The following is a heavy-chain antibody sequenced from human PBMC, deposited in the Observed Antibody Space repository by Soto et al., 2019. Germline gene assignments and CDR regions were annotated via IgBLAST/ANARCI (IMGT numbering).Heavy chain of an antibody. Sequence: EVQLLESGGGLVQPGGSLRLSCAASGFTFSSYAMSWVRQAPGKGLEWVSAISGSGGSTYYADSVKGRFTISRDNSKNPPYMPMNSLGAENTAGYFCAKEQGGVAGFYSYYGMDVWGQGTTVTVSS. CDR1: GFTFSSYA. D-gene: IGHD6-19*01. V-gene: IGHV3-23*01. CDR3: AKEQGGVAGFYSYYGMDV. J-gene: IGHJ6*02. CDR2: ISGSGGST.